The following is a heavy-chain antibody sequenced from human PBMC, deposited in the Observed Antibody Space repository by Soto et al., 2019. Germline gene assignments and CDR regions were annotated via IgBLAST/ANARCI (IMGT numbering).Heavy chain of an antibody. Sequence: PSETLSLTCTVSGGSISSSSYYWGWIRQPPGKGLEWIGSISYSGNTYYNPSLKSRVTISVDTSKNQFSLKLSSVTAADTAVYYCARRWGDYFDYWGQGTLVTVSS. CDR3: ARRWGDYFDY. V-gene: IGHV4-39*01. CDR2: ISYSGNT. J-gene: IGHJ4*02. D-gene: IGHD3-16*01. CDR1: GGSISSSSYY.